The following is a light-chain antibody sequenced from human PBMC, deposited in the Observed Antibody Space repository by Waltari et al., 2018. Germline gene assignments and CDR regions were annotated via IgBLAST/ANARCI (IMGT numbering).Light chain of an antibody. Sequence: QSALTQPASVSGSPGQSITISCTGTSSDVGGYNYVSWYQQHPGKAPKLMIYDVSKRASGVSNRFSGSKSGNTASLTISGLQAEDEADYYCCSYAGSSTLYVFGTGTKVTVL. CDR1: SSDVGGYNY. CDR3: CSYAGSSTLYV. V-gene: IGLV2-23*02. J-gene: IGLJ1*01. CDR2: DVS.